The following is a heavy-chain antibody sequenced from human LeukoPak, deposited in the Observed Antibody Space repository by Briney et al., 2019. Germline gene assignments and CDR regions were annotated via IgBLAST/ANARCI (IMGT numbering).Heavy chain of an antibody. CDR3: VKQLGYCSDGSCYFPY. Sequence: GGSLRLSCAASGFTFSSSAMSWVRQAPGKGLEWVSAISNNGGYTYYADSVQGQFTISRDNSKSTLCLQMNSLRAEDTAVYYCVKQLGYCSDGSCYFPYWGQGTLVTVSS. CDR1: GFTFSSSA. D-gene: IGHD2-15*01. V-gene: IGHV3-23*01. J-gene: IGHJ4*02. CDR2: ISNNGGYT.